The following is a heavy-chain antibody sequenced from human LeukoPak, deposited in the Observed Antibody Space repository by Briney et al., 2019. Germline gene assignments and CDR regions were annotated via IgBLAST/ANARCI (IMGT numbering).Heavy chain of an antibody. D-gene: IGHD3-9*01. CDR2: INTNTGNP. CDR1: GYTFTSYY. Sequence: ASVKVSCKASGYTFTSYYMHWVRQAPGQGLEWMGWINTNTGNPTYAQGFTGRFVFSLDTSVSTAYLQISSLKAEDTAVYYCARDDYDILPGYYAASDAFDIWGQGTMVTVSS. V-gene: IGHV7-4-1*02. CDR3: ARDDYDILPGYYAASDAFDI. J-gene: IGHJ3*02.